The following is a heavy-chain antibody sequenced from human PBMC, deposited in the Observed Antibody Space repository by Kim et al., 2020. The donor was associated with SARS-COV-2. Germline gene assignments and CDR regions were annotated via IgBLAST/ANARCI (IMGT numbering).Heavy chain of an antibody. CDR2: IDPSDSYT. V-gene: IGHV5-10-1*01. CDR1: GYSFTSYW. D-gene: IGHD4-17*01. Sequence: GESLKISCKGSGYSFTSYWISWVRQMPGKGLEWMGRIDPSDSYTNYSPSFQGHVTISADKSISTAYLQWSSLKASDTAMYYCARRGVGDYRVNYWGQGTLVTVSS. CDR3: ARRGVGDYRVNY. J-gene: IGHJ4*02.